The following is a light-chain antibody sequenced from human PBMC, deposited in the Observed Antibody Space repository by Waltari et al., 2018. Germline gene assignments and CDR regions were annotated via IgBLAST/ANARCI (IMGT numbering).Light chain of an antibody. J-gene: IGLJ2*01. Sequence: SYEWTQPPSVSVSPGTTPRIPAPGDALATKSASWYQKKPGQAPVLILSEDTKRPSEIPERFSGSISGTMATLTISGAQVEDEAVYYCYSTDSNSNYGVFGGGTKLTVL. CDR3: YSTDSNSNYGV. CDR1: ALATKS. CDR2: EDT. V-gene: IGLV3-10*01.